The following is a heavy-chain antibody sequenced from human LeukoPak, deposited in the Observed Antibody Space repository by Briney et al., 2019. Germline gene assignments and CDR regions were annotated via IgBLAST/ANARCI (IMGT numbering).Heavy chain of an antibody. D-gene: IGHD3-10*01. CDR3: AKDKGYGSGSYNYFDY. Sequence: GRSLRLSCAASGFTFDDYAMHWVRQAPGKGLEWVSGISGNSGSIGYADSVKGRFTISRDNAKNSLYLQMNSLRAEDMALYYCAKDKGYGSGSYNYFDYGGQGTLVTVSS. CDR2: ISGNSGSI. CDR1: GFTFDDYA. V-gene: IGHV3-9*03. J-gene: IGHJ4*02.